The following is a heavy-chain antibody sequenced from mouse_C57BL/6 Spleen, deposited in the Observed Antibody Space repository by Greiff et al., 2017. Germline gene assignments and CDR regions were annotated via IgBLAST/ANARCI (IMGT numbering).Heavy chain of an antibody. CDR2: ISDGGSYT. D-gene: IGHD2-1*01. CDR1: GFTFSSYA. V-gene: IGHV5-4*01. Sequence: EVQRVESGGGLVKPGGSLKLSCAASGFTFSSYAMSWVRQTPEKRLEWVATISDGGSYTYYPDNVKGRFTISRDNAKNNLYLQMSHLKSEDTAMYYCARDGGPIYYGNQAWFAYWGQGTLVTVSA. CDR3: ARDGGPIYYGNQAWFAY. J-gene: IGHJ3*01.